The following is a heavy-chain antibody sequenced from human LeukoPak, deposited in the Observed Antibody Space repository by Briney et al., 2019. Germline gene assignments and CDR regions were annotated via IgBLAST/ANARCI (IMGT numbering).Heavy chain of an antibody. J-gene: IGHJ4*02. V-gene: IGHV3-7*01. D-gene: IGHD4-17*01. CDR3: ARTRTTVTYYFDY. Sequence: PGGSLRLSCAASGITFSTYWMSWVRQAPGKGLEWVANINQDGSEEYYVDSVKGRFTISRDNAKNSLYLQMNSLRAEDTAVYYCARTRTTVTYYFDYWGQGTLVTVSS. CDR1: GITFSTYW. CDR2: INQDGSEE.